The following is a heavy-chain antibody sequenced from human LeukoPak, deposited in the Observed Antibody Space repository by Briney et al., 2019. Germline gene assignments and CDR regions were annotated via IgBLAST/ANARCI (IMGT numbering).Heavy chain of an antibody. CDR1: ASTFSNYW. J-gene: IGHJ3*02. Sequence: GGSLRLSCTASASTFSNYWMHWVRQAPGKGLVWASRINPDGSGTNYADSVAGRFTISRDNAKNTLYLQMNSLRADDTAVYYCSWDHTGKEDIWGQGTMVTVSS. CDR2: INPDGSGT. V-gene: IGHV3-74*01. D-gene: IGHD1-26*01. CDR3: SWDHTGKEDI.